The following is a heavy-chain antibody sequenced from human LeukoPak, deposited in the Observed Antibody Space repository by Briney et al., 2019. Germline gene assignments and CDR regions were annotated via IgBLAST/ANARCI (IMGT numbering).Heavy chain of an antibody. Sequence: ASVKVSCKASGYTFTSYDINWVRQATGQGLEWMGWMNPNSGNTGYAQKFQGRVTMTRDTSISTAYMELSRLRSDDTAVYYCARETGSGDAFDIWGQGTMVTVSS. D-gene: IGHD3-10*01. V-gene: IGHV1-8*01. J-gene: IGHJ3*02. CDR3: ARETGSGDAFDI. CDR1: GYTFTSYD. CDR2: MNPNSGNT.